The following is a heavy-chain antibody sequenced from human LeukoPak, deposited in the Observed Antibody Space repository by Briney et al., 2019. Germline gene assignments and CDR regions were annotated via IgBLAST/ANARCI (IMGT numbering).Heavy chain of an antibody. CDR3: ARDKGVVVAATAFDI. J-gene: IGHJ3*02. CDR2: ISAYNGNT. D-gene: IGHD2-15*01. Sequence: ASVKVSCKASGYTFTGYYMHWVRQAPGQGLEWMGWISAYNGNTNYAQKLQGRVTMTTDTSTSTAYMELRSLRSDDTAVYYCARDKGVVVAATAFDIWGQGTMVTVSS. V-gene: IGHV1-18*04. CDR1: GYTFTGYY.